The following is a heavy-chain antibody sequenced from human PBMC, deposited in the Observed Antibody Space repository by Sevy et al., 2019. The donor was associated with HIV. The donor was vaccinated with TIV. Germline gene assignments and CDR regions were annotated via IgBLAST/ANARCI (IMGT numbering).Heavy chain of an antibody. CDR1: GFRFGDYA. D-gene: IGHD3-22*01. CDR3: VKYMRDDYDSYGFKMFDF. J-gene: IGHJ4*02. CDR2: ISWGGGTI. V-gene: IGHV3-9*01. Sequence: GGSLRLSCAASGFRFGDYAMHWVRQTPGKGLEWVSGISWGGGTIFYADFVMGRFTVSRDKAKNSMYLQMNSLSDEDTAVYYCVKYMRDDYDSYGFKMFDFWGKGTLVTVSS.